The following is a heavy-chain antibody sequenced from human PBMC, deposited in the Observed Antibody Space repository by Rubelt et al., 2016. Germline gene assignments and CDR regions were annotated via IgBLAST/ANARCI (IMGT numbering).Heavy chain of an antibody. J-gene: IGHJ4*02. CDR3: AKESDFWSGYFDY. Sequence: QVQLQQWGAGLLKPSETLSLTCAVYGGSFSGYYWSWIRQPPGKGLEWVSYISSSISTIYYADSVKGRFTISRDNAKNSLYLQMNSLRAEDTAVYYCAKESDFWSGYFDYWGQGALVTVSS. CDR1: GGSFSGYY. D-gene: IGHD3-3*01. CDR2: ISSSISTI. V-gene: IGHV3-11*04.